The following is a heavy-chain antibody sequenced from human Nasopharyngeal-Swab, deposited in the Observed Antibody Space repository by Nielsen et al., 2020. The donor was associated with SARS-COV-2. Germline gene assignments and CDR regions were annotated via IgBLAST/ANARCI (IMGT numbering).Heavy chain of an antibody. CDR3: ARDPDWPYSSSWSYYYGMDV. CDR2: ISSSGSTI. D-gene: IGHD6-13*01. V-gene: IGHV3-11*04. Sequence: GESLKISCAASGFTFSNAWMSWVRQAPGKGLEWVSYISSSGSTIYYADSVKGRFTISRDNAKNSLYLQMNSLRAEDTAVYYCARDPDWPYSSSWSYYYGMDVWGQGTTVTVSS. J-gene: IGHJ6*02. CDR1: GFTFSNAW.